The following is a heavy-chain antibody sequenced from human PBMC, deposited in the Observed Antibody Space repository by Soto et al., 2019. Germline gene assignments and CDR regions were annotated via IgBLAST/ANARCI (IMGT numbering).Heavy chain of an antibody. CDR1: GYAFSCCY. D-gene: IGHD3-22*01. CDR3: ARNYYDSSDRDYLDY. CDR2: INPITGGT. Sequence: GASVKATCKASGYAFSCCYIHSVLRAPEQGLEWMGWINPITGGTNYAPKFQGRVTMTRDTSITTAYMELSRLRSDDTAVYYCARNYYDSSDRDYLDYWGQGTPVTVSS. V-gene: IGHV1-2*02. J-gene: IGHJ4*02.